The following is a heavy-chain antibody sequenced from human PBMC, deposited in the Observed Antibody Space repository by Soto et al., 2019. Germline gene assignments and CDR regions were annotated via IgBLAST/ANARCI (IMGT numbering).Heavy chain of an antibody. Sequence: SDTLSLTCTVSGRSISSYYWSWIRQPPGKGLEWIGYIYYSGSINYNPSLKSRVTISVDTSKNQFSLKLSSVTAADTAVYYCARVWGGAFDFWGQGTMVT. CDR3: ARVWGGAFDF. J-gene: IGHJ3*01. D-gene: IGHD3-10*01. CDR1: GRSISSYY. V-gene: IGHV4-59*01. CDR2: IYYSGSI.